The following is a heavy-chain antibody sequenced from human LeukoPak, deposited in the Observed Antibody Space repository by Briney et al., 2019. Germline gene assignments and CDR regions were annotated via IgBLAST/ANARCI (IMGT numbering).Heavy chain of an antibody. CDR1: GFIFSNYW. Sequence: GGSLRLSCAASGFIFSNYWMDWVRQAPGKGLEWVANINQDGSEIYYVDSVKGRFTISRDNAKNSLYLQMNSLRAEDTAVYYCTRSLDYWGQGTLVTVSS. J-gene: IGHJ4*02. CDR3: TRSLDY. CDR2: INQDGSEI. V-gene: IGHV3-7*01.